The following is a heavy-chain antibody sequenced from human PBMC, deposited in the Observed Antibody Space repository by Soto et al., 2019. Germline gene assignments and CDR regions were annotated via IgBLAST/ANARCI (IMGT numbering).Heavy chain of an antibody. Sequence: PSETLSLTCTVSGGSISSSRYYWSWIRQPPGKGLEWIGYMYNTGSTVYNPSFKSRVTISVDTSKNQFSLKLNSVTAADTAVYYCARDLWGYCGTDCYPLDVWGQGTTVTVSS. CDR1: GGSISSSRYY. CDR3: ARDLWGYCGTDCYPLDV. CDR2: MYNTGST. J-gene: IGHJ6*02. V-gene: IGHV4-61*01. D-gene: IGHD2-21*02.